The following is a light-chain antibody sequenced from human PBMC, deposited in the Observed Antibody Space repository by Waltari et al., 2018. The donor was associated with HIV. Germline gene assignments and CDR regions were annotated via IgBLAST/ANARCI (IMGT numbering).Light chain of an antibody. CDR3: SSYAGARV. CDR1: SSSVGSYNR. CDR2: EVT. V-gene: IGLV2-23*02. Sequence: QSALTQPASVSGSPGQSITISCTVTSSSVGSYNRVSWSQQYPGKAPKLIIYEVTKRPSGVSNRFSGSKSGNTASLTLSGLQADDEADYYCSSYAGARVFGGGTNLIVL. J-gene: IGLJ3*02.